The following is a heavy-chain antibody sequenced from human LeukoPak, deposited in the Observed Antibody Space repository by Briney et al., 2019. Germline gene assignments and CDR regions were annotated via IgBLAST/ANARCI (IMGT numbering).Heavy chain of an antibody. CDR1: GFTFSSYS. CDR2: ISSSSSII. Sequence: PGGSLRPSCAASGFTFSSYSMNWVRQAPGKGLEWVSYISSSSSIIYYADSVKGRFTISRDNAKNSLYLQMNSLRAEDTAVYYCARDDYYDSSGYFDYWGQGTLVTVSS. V-gene: IGHV3-48*01. D-gene: IGHD3-22*01. J-gene: IGHJ4*02. CDR3: ARDDYYDSSGYFDY.